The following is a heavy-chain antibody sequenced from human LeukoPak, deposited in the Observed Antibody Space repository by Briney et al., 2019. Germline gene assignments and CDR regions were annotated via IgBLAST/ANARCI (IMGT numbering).Heavy chain of an antibody. CDR1: GGSNSSYY. Sequence: SETLSLTCTVSGGSNSSYYWSWIRQPPGKGLEWIGYIYTSGSTNYNPSLKSRVTISVDTSKNQFSLKLSSVTAADTAVYYCARADWTLYYYDMRGWAFDIWGQGTMVTVSS. V-gene: IGHV4-4*09. D-gene: IGHD3-22*01. CDR2: IYTSGST. CDR3: ARADWTLYYYDMRGWAFDI. J-gene: IGHJ3*02.